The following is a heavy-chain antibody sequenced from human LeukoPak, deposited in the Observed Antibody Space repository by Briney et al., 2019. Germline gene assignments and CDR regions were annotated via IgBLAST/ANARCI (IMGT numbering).Heavy chain of an antibody. V-gene: IGHV4-31*03. Sequence: SQTLSLTCTVSGGSISSGVYYWNWIRQHPGKGLEWIGYIHHSGSSYYNPSLTSRLTISVDTSQNQFALKLSSATAADTAVYYCARGRGGLEPPGLSYYYYMDVWGKGTTVTVSS. CDR3: ARGRGGLEPPGLSYYYYMDV. CDR1: GGSISSGVYY. CDR2: IHHSGSS. D-gene: IGHD1-1*01. J-gene: IGHJ6*03.